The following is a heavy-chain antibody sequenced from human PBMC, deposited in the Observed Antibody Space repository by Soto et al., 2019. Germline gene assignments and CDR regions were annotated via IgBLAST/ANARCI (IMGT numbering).Heavy chain of an antibody. CDR1: GFTFDDYA. J-gene: IGHJ4*02. V-gene: IGHV3-9*01. CDR3: ANLPLYGSGFDC. Sequence: EVQLVESGGGLVQPGGSLRLSCAASGFTFDDYAIHWVRQAPGKGLEWVSGISWNGAATGYADSVKGRFTISRDNAKNTLYLQMNSLGSDDTAIYYCANLPLYGSGFDCWCLGTLVTVSS. D-gene: IGHD3-10*01. CDR2: ISWNGAAT.